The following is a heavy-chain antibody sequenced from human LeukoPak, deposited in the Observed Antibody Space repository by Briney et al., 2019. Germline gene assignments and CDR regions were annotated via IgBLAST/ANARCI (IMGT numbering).Heavy chain of an antibody. D-gene: IGHD3-22*01. CDR1: GYTFTSYG. J-gene: IGHJ3*02. CDR2: ISAYNGNT. Sequence: ASVKVSCKASGYTFTSYGISWVRQAPGQGLEWMGWISAYNGNTNYAQKLQGRVTMTTDTSTSTAYMELRRLRSDDTAVYYCARDRITMIVVPEDDFFHIWGQGTIVTVSS. CDR3: ARDRITMIVVPEDDFFHI. V-gene: IGHV1-18*01.